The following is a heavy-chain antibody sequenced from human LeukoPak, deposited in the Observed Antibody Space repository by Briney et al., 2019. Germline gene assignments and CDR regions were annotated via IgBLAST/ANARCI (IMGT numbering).Heavy chain of an antibody. CDR2: LNPNSGGT. CDR1: GYTFTGYY. Sequence: GASVKVSCKASGYTFTGYYMHWVRQAPGQGLEWMGWLNPNSGGTNYAQKFQGRVTMTRDTSITTAYMELSRLTSDDTAVYFCARDQSTSFSSSYNFDYWGQGTLVTVSS. D-gene: IGHD5-24*01. CDR3: ARDQSTSFSSSYNFDY. V-gene: IGHV1-2*02. J-gene: IGHJ4*02.